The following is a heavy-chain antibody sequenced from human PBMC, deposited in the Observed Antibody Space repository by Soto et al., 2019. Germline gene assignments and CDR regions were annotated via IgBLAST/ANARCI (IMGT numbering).Heavy chain of an antibody. CDR3: ARDDDYGGNKKSRPHAFDI. CDR1: GYTFTSYG. D-gene: IGHD4-17*01. CDR2: ISAYNGNT. Sequence: QVQLVQSGAEVKKPGASVKVSCKASGYTFTSYGISWVRQAPGQGLEWMGWISAYNGNTNYAQKLQGRVTMTTDTSTSTDYMELRSLRSDDTAVYYCARDDDYGGNKKSRPHAFDIWGQGTMVTVSS. J-gene: IGHJ3*02. V-gene: IGHV1-18*01.